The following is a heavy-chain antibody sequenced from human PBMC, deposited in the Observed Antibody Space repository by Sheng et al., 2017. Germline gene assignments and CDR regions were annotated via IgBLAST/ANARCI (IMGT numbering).Heavy chain of an antibody. J-gene: IGHJ4*02. CDR2: IWYDGSKK. V-gene: IGHV3-33*01. CDR3: TRDIRSRYFDF. CDR1: GFTFSHCG. Sequence: QELLVESGGGVVQPGRSLRLSCAASGFTFSHCGMHWVRQAPDKGLEWVAGIWYDGSKKYYIDSVKGRFTISRDNSKNTLYLEMNSLRVEDAALYYCTRDIRSRYFDFWGQGTLV.